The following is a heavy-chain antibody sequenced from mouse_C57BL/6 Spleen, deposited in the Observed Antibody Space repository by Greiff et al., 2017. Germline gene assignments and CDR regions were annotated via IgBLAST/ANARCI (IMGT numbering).Heavy chain of an antibody. CDR1: GYSITSGYY. Sequence: EVKLLESGPGLVKPSQSLSLTCSVTGYSITSGYYWNWIRQFPGNKLEWMGYISYDGSNNYNPSLKNRISITRDTSKNQFFLTLNSVTTEDTATYYCARGGEDAMDYWGQGTSVTVSS. V-gene: IGHV3-6*01. CDR2: ISYDGSN. J-gene: IGHJ4*01. CDR3: ARGGEDAMDY.